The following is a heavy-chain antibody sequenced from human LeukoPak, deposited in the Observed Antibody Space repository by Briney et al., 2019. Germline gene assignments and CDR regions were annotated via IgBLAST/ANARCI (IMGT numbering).Heavy chain of an antibody. V-gene: IGHV1-18*01. CDR3: ARRFRGYSGYVMEY. D-gene: IGHD5-12*01. CDR2: ISAYNGNT. Sequence: GASVKVSCTASGYTFTSYGISWVRQAPGQGLEWMGWISAYNGNTNYAQKLQGRVTMTTDTSASTAYMELSSLRSEDTAVYYCARRFRGYSGYVMEYWGQGTLVTVSS. J-gene: IGHJ4*02. CDR1: GYTFTSYG.